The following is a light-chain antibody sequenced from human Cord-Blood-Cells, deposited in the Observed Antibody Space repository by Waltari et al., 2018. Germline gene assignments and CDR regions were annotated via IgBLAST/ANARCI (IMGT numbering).Light chain of an antibody. J-gene: IGLJ1*01. CDR1: SSDVGGYNY. CDR2: DVR. Sequence: QSALTQPASVSGSPGQSITIPCTGTSSDVGGYNYVSCYQQHPGKAPKLMINDVRNRPSGVSNRFSGSKSGNTASLTISGLQAEDEADYYCSSYTSSSTLYVFGTGTKVTVL. V-gene: IGLV2-14*01. CDR3: SSYTSSSTLYV.